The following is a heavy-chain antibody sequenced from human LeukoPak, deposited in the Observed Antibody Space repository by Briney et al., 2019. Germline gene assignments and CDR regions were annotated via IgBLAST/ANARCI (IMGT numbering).Heavy chain of an antibody. Sequence: SETLSLTCTVSGGSISSSSYYWGWIRQPPGTGLEWIGSIYYSGSTYYNPSLKSRVTISVDTSKNQFSLKLSSVTAADTAVYYCARTNYYYYYMDVWGKGTTVTVSS. CDR2: IYYSGST. CDR3: ARTNYYYYYMDV. V-gene: IGHV4-39*01. J-gene: IGHJ6*03. CDR1: GGSISSSSYY.